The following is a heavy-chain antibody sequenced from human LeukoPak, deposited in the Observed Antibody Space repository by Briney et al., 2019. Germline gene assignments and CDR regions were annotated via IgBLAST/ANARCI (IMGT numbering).Heavy chain of an antibody. J-gene: IGHJ4*02. CDR1: GYTFTTFG. V-gene: IGHV1-18*01. CDR2: INTYNGNT. D-gene: IGHD2-2*01. CDR3: ARGDIVVVPEGFDY. Sequence: ASVKVSTKTSGYTFTTFGITWVRQAPGQGLEWMGWINTYNGNTNYAQNLQGRVTMTTDTSTSTAYMELRSLTSDDTAVYYCARGDIVVVPEGFDYWGQGSLVSVSS.